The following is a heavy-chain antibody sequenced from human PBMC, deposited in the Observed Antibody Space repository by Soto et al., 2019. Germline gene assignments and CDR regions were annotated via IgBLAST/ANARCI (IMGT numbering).Heavy chain of an antibody. CDR2: IYYSGST. Sequence: NPSETLSLTCTVSGGSISSSSYYWGWIRQPPGRGLEWIGSIYYSGSTYYNPSLKSRVTISVVTSKYQFSLKLSSVTAADTAVYYCARHDPTRNWFDPWGQGTLVTVSS. V-gene: IGHV4-39*01. CDR3: ARHDPTRNWFDP. CDR1: GGSISSSSYY. J-gene: IGHJ5*02.